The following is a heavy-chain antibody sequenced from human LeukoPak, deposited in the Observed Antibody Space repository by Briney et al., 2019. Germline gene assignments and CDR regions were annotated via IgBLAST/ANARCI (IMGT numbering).Heavy chain of an antibody. CDR1: GFTFSSYS. D-gene: IGHD2-15*01. V-gene: IGHV3-48*02. Sequence: GGSLRLSCAASGFTFSSYSMTWVRQAPGKGLEWVSYISSSSSTIYYADSVKGRFTISRDNAKNSLYLQMNSLRDEDTAVYYCARPRGGKWSGAVFDYWGQGTLVTVSS. CDR2: ISSSSSTI. CDR3: ARPRGGKWSGAVFDY. J-gene: IGHJ4*02.